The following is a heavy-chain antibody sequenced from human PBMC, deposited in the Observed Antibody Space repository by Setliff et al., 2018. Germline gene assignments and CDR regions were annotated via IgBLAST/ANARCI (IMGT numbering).Heavy chain of an antibody. CDR1: GFIFKNHA. CDR2: VSGGGDYT. Sequence: PGGSLRLSCEVSGFIFKNHALTWVRQVPGKGLEWVSAVSGGGDYTYYADSVKGRFTISRDNSKNTVYLHIKSLRADDTAVYFCSKAALDLELDSWGQGTLVTVSS. D-gene: IGHD1-1*01. V-gene: IGHV3-23*01. J-gene: IGHJ4*02. CDR3: SKAALDLELDS.